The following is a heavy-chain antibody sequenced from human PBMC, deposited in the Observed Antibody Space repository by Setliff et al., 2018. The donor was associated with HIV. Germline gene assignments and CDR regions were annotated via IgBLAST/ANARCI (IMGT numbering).Heavy chain of an antibody. V-gene: IGHV4-61*08. CDR1: GGSISSGGYY. J-gene: IGHJ5*02. CDR3: ARTSGSDRLNWFDP. D-gene: IGHD3-10*01. CDR2: IYYSGST. Sequence: SETLSLTCTVSGGSISSGGYYWSWIRQHPEKGLEWIGYIYYSGSTTYNPSLKGRVTISVDTSKNQFSLRLRSVTAADTAVYYCARTSGSDRLNWFDPWGQGTLVTVSS.